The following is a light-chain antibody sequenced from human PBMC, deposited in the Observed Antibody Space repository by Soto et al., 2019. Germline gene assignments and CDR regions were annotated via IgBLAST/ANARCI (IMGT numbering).Light chain of an antibody. CDR2: AAS. CDR1: QDIGNF. J-gene: IGKJ4*01. CDR3: QKCKVAPFT. Sequence: DIQMTQSPSSLSAFVGDRVTINCRASQDIGNFLAWYQQKPGKVPKLLIYAASTLQSGVPSRFSGSGSGTDFTLTISSLQPEDVATYYCQKCKVAPFTFGGGTKVDIK. V-gene: IGKV1-27*01.